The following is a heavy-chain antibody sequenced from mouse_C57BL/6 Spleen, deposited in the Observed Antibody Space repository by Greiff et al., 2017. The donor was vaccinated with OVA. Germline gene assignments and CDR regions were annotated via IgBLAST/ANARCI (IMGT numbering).Heavy chain of an antibody. J-gene: IGHJ3*01. CDR1: GYTFTSYG. CDR3: ARGYDGYYGDAY. D-gene: IGHD2-3*01. CDR2: IYPRSGNT. Sequence: VQLQQSGAELARPGASVKLSCKASGYTFTSYGISWVKQRTGQGLEWIGEIYPRSGNTYYNEKFKGKATLIADKSSSTEYVELRSLTSEDSAGEFGARGYDGYYGDAYWGQGTLVTVSA. V-gene: IGHV1-81*01.